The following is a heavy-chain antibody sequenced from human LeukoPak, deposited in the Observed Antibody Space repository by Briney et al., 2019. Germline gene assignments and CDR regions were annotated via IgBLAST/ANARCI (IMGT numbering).Heavy chain of an antibody. V-gene: IGHV5-51*01. CDR2: IYPGDSDT. CDR3: ARAGYSSNWYSGSRNWYFDL. D-gene: IGHD6-13*01. CDR1: GYSFTTYW. Sequence: GESLKISCKGSGYSFTTYWIGWVRQMPGKGLEWMGIIYPGDSDTRYSPSFQGQVTISADKSISTAYLQWSSLKASDTAMYYCARAGYSSNWYSGSRNWYFDLWGRGTLVTVSS. J-gene: IGHJ2*01.